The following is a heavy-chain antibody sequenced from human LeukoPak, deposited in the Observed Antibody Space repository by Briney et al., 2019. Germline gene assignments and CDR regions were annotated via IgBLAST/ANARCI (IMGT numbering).Heavy chain of an antibody. J-gene: IGHJ5*02. CDR2: IIPMFGTV. CDR1: GYSFRNFA. Sequence: SVKVSCKASGYSFRNFAISWVRQAPGQGLEWIGGIIPMFGTVNYAQKFRGRVTMTADKLTSTAYMELSSLGSDDTAVYYCARDNSVEDTAWWFDPWGQGTLVTVSS. CDR3: ARDNSVEDTAWWFDP. D-gene: IGHD4-23*01. V-gene: IGHV1-69*06.